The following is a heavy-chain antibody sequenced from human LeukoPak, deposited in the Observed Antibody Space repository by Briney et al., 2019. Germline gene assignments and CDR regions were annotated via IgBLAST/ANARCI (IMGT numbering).Heavy chain of an antibody. CDR2: ISGNGGNT. D-gene: IGHD3-22*01. CDR1: GFTFSSHG. J-gene: IGHJ6*02. Sequence: GGSLRLSCAASGFTFSSHGMSWVRQAPGRGLEWVSGISGNGGNTYYADSAKGRFTISRDNSKNTLYLQMNSLRAEDAAVYYCARGGGGSGSLGRNGVDVWGQGTTVTVSS. V-gene: IGHV3-23*01. CDR3: ARGGGGSGSLGRNGVDV.